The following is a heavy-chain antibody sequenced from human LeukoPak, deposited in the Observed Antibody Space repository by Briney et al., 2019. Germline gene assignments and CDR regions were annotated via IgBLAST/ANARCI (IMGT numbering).Heavy chain of an antibody. V-gene: IGHV4-34*01. J-gene: IGHJ4*02. Sequence: SETLSLTCAVYGGSFSGYYWTWIRQPPGKGLEWIGEINHSGSTNYNPSLKSRVTISVDTSKNQLSLKLTSVTAADTAVYYCAATGRDTAMETNLDYWGQGTLVTVSS. CDR2: INHSGST. CDR1: GGSFSGYY. D-gene: IGHD5-18*01. CDR3: AATGRDTAMETNLDY.